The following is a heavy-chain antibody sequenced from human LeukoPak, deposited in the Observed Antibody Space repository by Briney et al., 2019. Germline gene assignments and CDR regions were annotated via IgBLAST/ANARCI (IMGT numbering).Heavy chain of an antibody. CDR3: VRGPAGGNAFDI. J-gene: IGHJ3*02. Sequence: GGSLRLSCAASGFTFSSYAMHWVRQAPGKGLEWVAVISYDGSNNYYADSVKGRFTISRDNSKNTLYLQMNSLRAEDTAVYYCVRGPAGGNAFDIWGQGTKVTVSS. V-gene: IGHV3-30-3*01. CDR1: GFTFSSYA. CDR2: ISYDGSNN. D-gene: IGHD3-16*01.